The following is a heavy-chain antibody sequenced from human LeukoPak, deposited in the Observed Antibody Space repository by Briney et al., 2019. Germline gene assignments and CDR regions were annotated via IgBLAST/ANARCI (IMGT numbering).Heavy chain of an antibody. CDR1: GFTFDDYT. CDR3: AKDGDSSGFSLDY. V-gene: IGHV3-43*01. CDR2: ISWDGGST. J-gene: IGHJ4*02. D-gene: IGHD3-22*01. Sequence: GGSLRLSCAASGFTFDDYTMHWVRQAPGKGLEWVSLISWDGGSTYYADSVKGRFTISRDNSKNSLYLQINSLRTEDTALYYCAKDGDSSGFSLDYWGQGTLVTVSS.